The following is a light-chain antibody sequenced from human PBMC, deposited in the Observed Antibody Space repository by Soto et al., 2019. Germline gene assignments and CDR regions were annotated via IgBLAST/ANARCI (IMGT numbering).Light chain of an antibody. CDR1: QSVSSN. CDR2: GAS. CDR3: QQYNNWPIT. J-gene: IGKJ5*01. Sequence: EIVMTHSPATLSVSPGERVTLSCRASQSVSSNLAWYQQKPGQAPRLLIYGASTRATGIPARFSGSGSGTEFTLTISSLQSEDFAVYYCQQYNNWPITFGQGTRLRL. V-gene: IGKV3-15*01.